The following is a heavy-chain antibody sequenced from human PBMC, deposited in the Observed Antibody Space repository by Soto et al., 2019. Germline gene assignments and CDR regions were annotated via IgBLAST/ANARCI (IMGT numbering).Heavy chain of an antibody. D-gene: IGHD3-22*01. CDR2: IWYDGSNK. V-gene: IGHV3-33*01. CDR1: GFTFSSYG. CDR3: ARVSQTYYYDSSGYYFDY. Sequence: QVQLVESGGGVVQPGRSLRLSCAASGFTFSSYGMHWVRQAPGKGLEWVAVIWYDGSNKYYADSVKGRFTISRDNSKNTLYLQMNSLRAEDTAVYYCARVSQTYYYDSSGYYFDYWGQGTLVTVSS. J-gene: IGHJ4*02.